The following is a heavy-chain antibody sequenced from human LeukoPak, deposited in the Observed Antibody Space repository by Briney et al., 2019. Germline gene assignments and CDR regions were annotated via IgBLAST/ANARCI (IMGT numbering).Heavy chain of an antibody. V-gene: IGHV3-53*01. Sequence: GGSLRLSCAASGFTVSSNYMSWVRQAPGKGLEWVSVIYSGGSTYYADSVKGRFTISRDNSKSTLYLQMNSLRAEDTAVYYCARDLWEYDFWTGSYMDVWGKGTTVTVSS. J-gene: IGHJ6*03. CDR2: IYSGGST. CDR1: GFTVSSNY. CDR3: ARDLWEYDFWTGSYMDV. D-gene: IGHD3-3*01.